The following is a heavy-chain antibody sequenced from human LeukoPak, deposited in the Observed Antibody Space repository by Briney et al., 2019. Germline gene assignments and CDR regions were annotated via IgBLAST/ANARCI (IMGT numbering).Heavy chain of an antibody. V-gene: IGHV4-30-2*05. CDR2: IYHSGST. CDR3: ARIDITMVRGVTMYYFDY. J-gene: IGHJ4*02. D-gene: IGHD3-10*01. Sequence: SQTLSLTCAVSGGSISSGGYSWSWIRQPPGKGLEWIGYIYHSGSTYYNPSLKSRVTISVDTSKNQFSLKLSSVTAADTAVYYCARIDITMVRGVTMYYFDYWGQGTLVTVSS. CDR1: GGSISSGGYS.